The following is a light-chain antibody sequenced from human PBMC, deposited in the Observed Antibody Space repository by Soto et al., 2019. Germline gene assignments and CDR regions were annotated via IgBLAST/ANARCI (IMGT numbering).Light chain of an antibody. J-gene: IGKJ4*01. Sequence: DIVLTQSPATLSLSPGESATLSCRASQSVSSYLAWYQHKPGQAPSFLLYHASKRATGIPARFSGSGSGTVFTLTISSLEPEDFAVYYCQQHTSWPLTFGGGTKVEIK. CDR2: HAS. CDR1: QSVSSY. V-gene: IGKV3-11*01. CDR3: QQHTSWPLT.